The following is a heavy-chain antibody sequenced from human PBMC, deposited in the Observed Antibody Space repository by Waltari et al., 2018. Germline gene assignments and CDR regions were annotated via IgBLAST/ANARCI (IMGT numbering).Heavy chain of an antibody. Sequence: QVQLQESGPGLVKPSETLSLTCTVSGGSIISYYWTWTRQPAGKGLEWIGRFFSSGNTNYNPSLKSRVTMSVDTSKNQFSLKLSSVTAADTAVYFCARVKRGVVSAGTRVYYYYYMDVWGKGTTVTISS. CDR3: ARVKRGVVSAGTRVYYYYYMDV. V-gene: IGHV4-4*07. CDR1: GGSIISYY. D-gene: IGHD2-2*01. J-gene: IGHJ6*03. CDR2: FFSSGNT.